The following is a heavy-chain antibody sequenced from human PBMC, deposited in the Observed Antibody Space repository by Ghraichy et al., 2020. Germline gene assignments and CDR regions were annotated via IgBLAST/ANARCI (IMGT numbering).Heavy chain of an antibody. Sequence: ASVKVSCKASGYTFTSYGISWVRQAPGQGLEWMGWISAYNGNTNYAQKLQGRVTMTTDTSTSTAYMELRSLRSDDTAVYYCARGGSSGWYGYGGDYFDYWGQGTLVTVSS. V-gene: IGHV1-18*01. CDR3: ARGGSSGWYGYGGDYFDY. J-gene: IGHJ4*02. CDR2: ISAYNGNT. CDR1: GYTFTSYG. D-gene: IGHD6-19*01.